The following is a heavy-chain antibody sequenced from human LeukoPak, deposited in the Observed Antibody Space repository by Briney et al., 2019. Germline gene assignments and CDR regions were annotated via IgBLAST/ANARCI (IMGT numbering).Heavy chain of an antibody. V-gene: IGHV3-30-3*01. CDR1: GFTFSSYA. CDR3: ARDRRDKDSSGYYYIYY. Sequence: GRSLRLSCAASGFTFSSYARHWVRQAPGKGLEGVAVISYDGSNKYYADSVKGRFTISRDNSKTTLYLQMNSLRAEDTAVYYSARDRRDKDSSGYYYIYYWGQGTLVTVSS. CDR2: ISYDGSNK. D-gene: IGHD3-22*01. J-gene: IGHJ4*02.